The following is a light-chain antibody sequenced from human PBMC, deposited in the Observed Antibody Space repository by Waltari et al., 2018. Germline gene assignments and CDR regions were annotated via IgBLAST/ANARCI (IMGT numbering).Light chain of an antibody. CDR1: SSDVGGYNY. V-gene: IGLV2-14*01. J-gene: IGLJ2*01. Sequence: QSALTQPASVSGSPGQSITISCTGTSSDVGGYNYVSWYQHHPGKAPKLMIFEVSNRPSGGSNRFSGSKSGNTASLTISGLQAEDEADYYCSSYTISSTLVVFGGGTKLTVL. CDR3: SSYTISSTLVV. CDR2: EVS.